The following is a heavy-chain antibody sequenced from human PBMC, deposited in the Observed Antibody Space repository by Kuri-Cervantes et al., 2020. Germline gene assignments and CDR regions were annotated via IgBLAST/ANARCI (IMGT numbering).Heavy chain of an antibody. CDR3: ARHKGTYRGLDY. V-gene: IGHV4-39*01. Sequence: SETLSLTCTVSGGSIGSSSYYWGWIRQPPGKGLEWIGSIYYSGSTYYNPSLKSRVTISVDTSKNQFSLKLSSVTAADTAVYYCARHKGTYRGLDYWGQGTLVTVSS. CDR1: GGSIGSSSYY. CDR2: IYYSGST. D-gene: IGHD1-14*01. J-gene: IGHJ4*02.